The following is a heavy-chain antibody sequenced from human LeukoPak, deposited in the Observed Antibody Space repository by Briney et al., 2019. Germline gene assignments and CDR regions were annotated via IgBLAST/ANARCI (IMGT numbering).Heavy chain of an antibody. CDR1: DEPFSGYY. CDR3: ARLVPERFFQLNPEGYYDY. J-gene: IGHJ4*02. D-gene: IGHD3-3*01. V-gene: IGHV4-34*01. CDR2: INRNGNT. Sequence: SETLSLTCAISDEPFSGYYWGWIRQPPGKGLELIGEINRNGNTDYNPSLKSRVSMSIDTSKNQLSLNLISVTAADTAVYYCARLVPERFFQLNPEGYYDYRGQGTLVTVSS.